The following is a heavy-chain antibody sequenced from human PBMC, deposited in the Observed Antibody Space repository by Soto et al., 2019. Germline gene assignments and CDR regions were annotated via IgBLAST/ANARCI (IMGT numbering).Heavy chain of an antibody. J-gene: IGHJ2*01. Sequence: GGSLRLSCGAPGVTFKDYGMHWVRQAPGKGLEWVAVISYDGKQTYYADSVKGRFTISKDKSKRTLFLQMNSLRVDDTAVYYCARDEWGSNWYFDLWGRGTLVTVSS. CDR3: ARDEWGSNWYFDL. D-gene: IGHD2-15*01. V-gene: IGHV3-30*03. CDR1: GVTFKDYG. CDR2: ISYDGKQT.